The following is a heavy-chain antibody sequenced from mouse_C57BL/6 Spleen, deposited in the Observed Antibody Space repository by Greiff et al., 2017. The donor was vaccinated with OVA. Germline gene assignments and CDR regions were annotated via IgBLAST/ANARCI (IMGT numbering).Heavy chain of an antibody. V-gene: IGHV14-3*01. CDR2: IDPANGNT. CDR3: ARWLLHLSYAMDY. D-gene: IGHD2-3*01. J-gene: IGHJ4*01. Sequence: VQLKESVAELVRPGASVKLSCTASGFNIKNTYMHWVKQRPEQGLEWIGRIDPANGNTKYAPKFQGKATITADTSSNTAYLQLSSLTSEDTAIYYCARWLLHLSYAMDYWGQGTSVTVSS. CDR1: GFNIKNTY.